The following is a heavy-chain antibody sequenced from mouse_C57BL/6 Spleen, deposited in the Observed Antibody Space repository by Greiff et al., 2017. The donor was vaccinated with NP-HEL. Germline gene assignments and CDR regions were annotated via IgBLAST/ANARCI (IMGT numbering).Heavy chain of an antibody. CDR1: GYTFTSYW. Sequence: VQLQQPGAELVRPGSSVKLSCKASGYTFTSYWMHWVKQRPIQGLEWIGNIDPSDSETHYNQKFKDKATLTVDKSSSTAYMQLSSLTSEDSAVYYCARGGTTVSDVWGTGTTVTVSS. J-gene: IGHJ1*03. CDR3: ARGGTTVSDV. V-gene: IGHV1-52*01. CDR2: IDPSDSET. D-gene: IGHD1-1*01.